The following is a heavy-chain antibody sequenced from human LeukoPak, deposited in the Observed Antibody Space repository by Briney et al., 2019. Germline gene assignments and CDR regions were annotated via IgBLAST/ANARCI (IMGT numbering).Heavy chain of an antibody. D-gene: IGHD3-22*01. CDR2: ISSSGSTI. V-gene: IGHV3-48*03. CDR3: AKSSRWYYDSSDLDY. J-gene: IGHJ4*02. CDR1: GFTFSSYE. Sequence: GGSLRFSCAASGFTFSSYEMNWVRRAPGKGLEWVSYISSSGSTIYYADSVKGRFTISRDNSKNTLYLQMNSLRAEDTAVYYCAKSSRWYYDSSDLDYWGQGTLVTVSS.